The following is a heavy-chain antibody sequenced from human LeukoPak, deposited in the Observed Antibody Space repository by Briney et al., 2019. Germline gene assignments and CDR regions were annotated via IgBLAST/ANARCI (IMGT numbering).Heavy chain of an antibody. CDR1: GDTFTSYD. CDR2: MNPNSGNT. Sequence: ASVKVSCKASGDTFTSYDINWLRQATGQGLEWMGWMNPNSGNTGYAQKFQGRVTMTRNTSISTAYMELSSLRSEDTAVYYCARGATYGSGSEFDYWGQGTLVTVSS. CDR3: ARGATYGSGSEFDY. D-gene: IGHD3-10*01. V-gene: IGHV1-8*01. J-gene: IGHJ4*02.